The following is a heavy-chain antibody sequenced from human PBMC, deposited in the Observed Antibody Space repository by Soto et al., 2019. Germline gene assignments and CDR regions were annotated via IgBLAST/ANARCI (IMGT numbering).Heavy chain of an antibody. Sequence: EVQLVESGGGLVKPGGSLRLSCAASGFTFSSYSMNWVRQAPGKGLEWVSSISSSSSYIYYADSVKGRFTISRDNPKNSLYLQKNCLRPKDTVVYYCARDKFAYSYGDGLGYGDQETLFAVS. CDR1: GFTFSSYS. D-gene: IGHD5-18*01. CDR2: ISSSSSYI. J-gene: IGHJ4*02. CDR3: ARDKFAYSYGDGLGY. V-gene: IGHV3-21*01.